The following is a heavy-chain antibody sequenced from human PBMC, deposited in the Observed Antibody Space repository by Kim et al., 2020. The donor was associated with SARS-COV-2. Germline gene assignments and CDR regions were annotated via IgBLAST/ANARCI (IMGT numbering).Heavy chain of an antibody. Sequence: ASVKVSCKASGYTFTSYAMSWVRQAPGQGLEWMGWINANTGNPTYAQGFQGRFTLSSDTSASTAYMQLRSLKSEDTAVYYCACRPLGIYCDCCCYMDFWG. CDR3: ACRPLGIYCDCCCYMDF. D-gene: IGHD2-21*01. CDR2: INANTGNP. J-gene: IGHJ6*03. CDR1: GYTFTSYA. V-gene: IGHV7-4-1*02.